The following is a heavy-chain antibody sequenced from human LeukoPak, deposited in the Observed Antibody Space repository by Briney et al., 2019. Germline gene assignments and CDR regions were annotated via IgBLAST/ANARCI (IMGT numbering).Heavy chain of an antibody. CDR3: ARDYSYLFDY. D-gene: IGHD2-21*01. V-gene: IGHV3-7*01. Sequence: GGSLRLSCAACGFTFSSYWMSWVRQAPGKGLEWVANIKQDGSEKYYVDSVKGRFTISRDNAMNSLYLQMNSLRAEDTAVYYCARDYSYLFDYWGQGTLVTVSS. CDR1: GFTFSSYW. CDR2: IKQDGSEK. J-gene: IGHJ4*02.